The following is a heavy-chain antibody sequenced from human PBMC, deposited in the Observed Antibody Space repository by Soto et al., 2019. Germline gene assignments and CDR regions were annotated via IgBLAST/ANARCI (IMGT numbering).Heavy chain of an antibody. CDR1: GYSISSGYY. Sequence: VSLTCAVSGYSISSGYYWGWIRQPPGKGLEWIGSIYHSGSTYYNPSLKSRVTISVDTSKNQFSLKLSSVTAADTAVYYCARDYLGDYYDSSGYNWFDPWGQGTLVTVSS. D-gene: IGHD3-22*01. J-gene: IGHJ5*02. V-gene: IGHV4-38-2*02. CDR3: ARDYLGDYYDSSGYNWFDP. CDR2: IYHSGST.